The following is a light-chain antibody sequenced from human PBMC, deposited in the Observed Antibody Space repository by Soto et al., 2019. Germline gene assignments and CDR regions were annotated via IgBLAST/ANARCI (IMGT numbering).Light chain of an antibody. CDR3: MQALQAPLT. V-gene: IGKV2-28*01. CDR1: QSLLRSNGYNY. Sequence: VMTQSPLNLDVTPGEPAYISXRSSQSLLRSNGYNYLDWYLQKPGQSPQXXIYLGSNRASGVPDRFSGSGAGTDFTLTISRVEAEDVGLYYCMQALQAPLTFGQGTKVDIK. J-gene: IGKJ1*01. CDR2: LGS.